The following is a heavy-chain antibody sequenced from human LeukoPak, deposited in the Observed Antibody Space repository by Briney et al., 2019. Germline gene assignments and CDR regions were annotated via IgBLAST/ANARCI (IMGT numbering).Heavy chain of an antibody. V-gene: IGHV4-59*12. J-gene: IGHJ6*02. CDR2: IYYSGST. CDR3: AREVIPYGLFYYYGMDV. D-gene: IGHD3-22*01. CDR1: GGSMSPYH. Sequence: SETLSLTCTVSGGSMSPYHWGWIRQPPGKGLEWIGYIYYSGSTNYNPSLKSRVTMSVDTSKNQFSLKLSSVTAADTAVYYCAREVIPYGLFYYYGMDVWGQGTTVTVSS.